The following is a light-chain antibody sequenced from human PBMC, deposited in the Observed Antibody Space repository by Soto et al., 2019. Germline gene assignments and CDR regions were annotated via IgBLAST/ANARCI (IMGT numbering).Light chain of an antibody. J-gene: IGLJ1*01. Sequence: QSVLTQPASVSGSPGQSITISCTGTSSDVGTYHLVSWYQQHPGKAPKLMIYEVSKRPSGVSNCFSGSKSGNTASLTISGLQAEDEADYYCCSYAGSSTYVFGIGTKVTVL. CDR1: SSDVGTYHL. V-gene: IGLV2-23*02. CDR2: EVS. CDR3: CSYAGSSTYV.